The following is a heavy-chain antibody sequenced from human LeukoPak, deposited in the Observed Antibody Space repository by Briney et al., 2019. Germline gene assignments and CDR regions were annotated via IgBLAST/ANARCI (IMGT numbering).Heavy chain of an antibody. Sequence: GGSLRLSCAASGFTFSNYAMHWVRQAPGKGLEWVALIWFDGSNKYYADSVRGRFTISRDNSRNTLYLQMNSLRAEDTAVYYCARGQGYNFDWFDPWGQGTLVTVSS. CDR3: ARGQGYNFDWFDP. V-gene: IGHV3-33*01. D-gene: IGHD5-24*01. J-gene: IGHJ5*02. CDR1: GFTFSNYA. CDR2: IWFDGSNK.